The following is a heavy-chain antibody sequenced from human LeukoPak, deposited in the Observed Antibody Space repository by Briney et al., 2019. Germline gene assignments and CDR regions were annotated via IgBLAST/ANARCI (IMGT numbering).Heavy chain of an antibody. D-gene: IGHD2-2*01. CDR2: ISGSGGST. Sequence: PGGSLRLSRAASGFTFSSYAMSWVRQAPGKGLEWVSAISGSGGSTYYADSVKGRFTISRDNSKNTLYLQMNSLRAEDTAVYYCATPENCSSTSCYWAFDIWGQGTMVTVSS. J-gene: IGHJ3*02. CDR3: ATPENCSSTSCYWAFDI. V-gene: IGHV3-23*01. CDR1: GFTFSSYA.